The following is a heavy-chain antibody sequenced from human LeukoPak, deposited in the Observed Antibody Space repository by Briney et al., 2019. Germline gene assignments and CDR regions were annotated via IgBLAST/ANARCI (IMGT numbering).Heavy chain of an antibody. CDR2: IYPGDLDT. CDR1: GYIFTHQW. J-gene: IGHJ4*02. Sequence: GESLKISCKASGYIFTHQWIGWVRQMPGKGLEWMGVIYPGDLDTRYSPSVQGQVTISVDKSITTAYLHWSGLKSSDTAMYYCARHTNGGDFDYWGTGTMVTVSS. V-gene: IGHV5-51*01. D-gene: IGHD3-16*01. CDR3: ARHTNGGDFDY.